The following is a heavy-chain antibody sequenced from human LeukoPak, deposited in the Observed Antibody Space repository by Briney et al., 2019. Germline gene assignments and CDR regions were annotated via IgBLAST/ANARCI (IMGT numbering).Heavy chain of an antibody. J-gene: IGHJ4*02. CDR2: LCRDGDSP. D-gene: IGHD3-3*01. CDR3: AKVGVMASDDY. CDR1: RFTFVDYA. V-gene: IGHV3-43*02. Sequence: GGDLRLSCAASRFTFVDYAMHWVRQAPGNGLEWVSLLCRDGDSPYYADSVKGRFPISRDNSENSLYLQMNSLRTEDTALYYCAKVGVMASDDYWGQGTLVTVSS.